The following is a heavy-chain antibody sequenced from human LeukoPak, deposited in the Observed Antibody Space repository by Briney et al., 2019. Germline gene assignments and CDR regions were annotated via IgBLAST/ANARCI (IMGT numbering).Heavy chain of an antibody. CDR3: ARTRLGLSDAFNI. V-gene: IGHV1-46*01. D-gene: IGHD3-16*01. CDR1: GYTFTDYN. J-gene: IGHJ3*02. Sequence: ASVKVSCKAPGYTFTDYNIHWVRQAPGQGLEWMGILNPSDGSTSYAQKFQGTVTMTRDTSTTTVYMELSSLRSEDTALYYCARTRLGLSDAFNIWGQGTLVTVSS. CDR2: LNPSDGST.